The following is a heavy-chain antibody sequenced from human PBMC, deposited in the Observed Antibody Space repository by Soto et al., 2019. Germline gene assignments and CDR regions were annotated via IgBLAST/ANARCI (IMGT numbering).Heavy chain of an antibody. D-gene: IGHD2-2*02. Sequence: QVQLVQSGAEVKKPGSSVKVSCKASGGTFSSYAISWGRQAPGQGLEWMGGIIPIFGTANYAQKFQGRVTITADKSTSTAYMELSSLRSEDTAVYYCAREGYCSSTSCYTRFWFDPWGQGTLVTVSS. CDR3: AREGYCSSTSCYTRFWFDP. CDR1: GGTFSSYA. V-gene: IGHV1-69*06. J-gene: IGHJ5*02. CDR2: IIPIFGTA.